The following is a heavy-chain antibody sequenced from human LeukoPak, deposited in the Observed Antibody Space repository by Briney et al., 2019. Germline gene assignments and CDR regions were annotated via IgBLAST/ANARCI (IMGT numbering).Heavy chain of an antibody. CDR3: ARVPSITMVRGGPRFDP. V-gene: IGHV1-18*01. J-gene: IGHJ5*02. CDR1: GYTFTSYG. CDR2: ISAYNGNT. D-gene: IGHD3-10*01. Sequence: GASVKVSCKASGYTFTSYGISWVRQAPGQGLEWMGWISAYNGNTNYAQKLQGRVTMTTDTSTSTAYMELRSLRSDDTAVYYCARVPSITMVRGGPRFDPWGQGTLVTVSS.